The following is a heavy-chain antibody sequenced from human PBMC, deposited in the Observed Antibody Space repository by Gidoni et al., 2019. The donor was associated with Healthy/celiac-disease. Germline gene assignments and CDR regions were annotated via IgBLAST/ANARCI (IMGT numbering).Heavy chain of an antibody. CDR2: INHSGST. D-gene: IGHD2-2*02. J-gene: IGHJ4*02. CDR3: ARVGSLCSSTSCYTDLGY. Sequence: QVQLQQWGAGLLKPSETLSLTCAVYGGSFSCYYWGWLRQPPGKGLEWIGEINHSGSTNYNPSLKSRVTISVDTSKNQFSLKLSSVTAADTAVYYCARVGSLCSSTSCYTDLGYWGQGTLVTVSS. V-gene: IGHV4-34*01. CDR1: GGSFSCYY.